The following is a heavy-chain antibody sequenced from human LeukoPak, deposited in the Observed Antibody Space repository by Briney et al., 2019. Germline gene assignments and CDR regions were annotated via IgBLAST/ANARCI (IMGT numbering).Heavy chain of an antibody. Sequence: PSETLSLTCTVSGGSISSGSYYWSWIRQPAGKGLEWIGRIYTSGSTNYNPSLKSRVTISVDTSKNQFSLKLRSVTAADTAVYYCARRGYSGYGIYYYMDVWGKGTTVTVSS. J-gene: IGHJ6*03. CDR2: IYTSGST. D-gene: IGHD5-12*01. CDR1: GGSISSGSYY. CDR3: ARRGYSGYGIYYYMDV. V-gene: IGHV4-61*02.